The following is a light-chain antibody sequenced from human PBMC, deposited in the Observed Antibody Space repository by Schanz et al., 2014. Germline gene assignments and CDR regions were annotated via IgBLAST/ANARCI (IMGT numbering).Light chain of an antibody. Sequence: QSALTQPRSVSGSPGQSVTISCTGTSSDVGAYNDVSWYQQHPGKAPKLMIYDVNKRPSGLPDRFSGSKYGNTASLAITGLQAEDEADYYCQSYDSSLSASGWVFGGGTNLPVL. CDR3: QSYDSSLSASGWV. J-gene: IGLJ3*02. V-gene: IGLV2-11*01. CDR2: DVN. CDR1: SSDVGAYND.